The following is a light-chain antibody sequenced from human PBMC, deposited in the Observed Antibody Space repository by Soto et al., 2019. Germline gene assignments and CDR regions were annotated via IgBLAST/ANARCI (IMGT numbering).Light chain of an antibody. CDR2: AAS. V-gene: IGKV1-39*01. CDR1: QSVITY. CDR3: QQSYSNLS. Sequence: DIQMTQSPSSLSASVGDRVTITCRASQSVITYLSWYQQKAGKAPKLLIYAASSLQSGVPSRFSGSGSGTEFTLTIRSLQPEDFATYYCQQSYSNLSFGGGTKVEIK. J-gene: IGKJ4*01.